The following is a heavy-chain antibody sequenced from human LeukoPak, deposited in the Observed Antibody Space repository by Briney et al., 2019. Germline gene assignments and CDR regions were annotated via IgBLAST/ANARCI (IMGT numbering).Heavy chain of an antibody. CDR2: IFDSGST. V-gene: IGHV4-59*01. CDR3: ARGDFWSGFPTGLDV. CDR1: GGAMSGYY. D-gene: IGHD3-3*01. J-gene: IGHJ6*02. Sequence: TSETLSLTCTISGGAMSGYYWSWIRQAPGKGLKWLGFIFDSGSTEFNPSLKSRVTISLDTSKSQFSLKLPSVITADTAVYYCARGDFWSGFPTGLDVWGQGTTVTVS.